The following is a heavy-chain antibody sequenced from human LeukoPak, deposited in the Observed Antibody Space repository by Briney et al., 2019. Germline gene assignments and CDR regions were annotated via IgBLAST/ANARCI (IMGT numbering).Heavy chain of an antibody. CDR3: ARDSVEGNIAVRPFDYGC. CDR1: GFTFSSYW. J-gene: IGHJ4*01. Sequence: GGSLRLSCAASGFTFSSYWMTWVRQAPGKGLEWVANIKQDGSETYYVDSVKGRFTISRDNANNSLHLDMNNLRAEDTGVYFCARDSVEGNIAVRPFDYGCWGHGTLVTVSS. CDR2: IKQDGSET. D-gene: IGHD6-6*01. V-gene: IGHV3-7*01.